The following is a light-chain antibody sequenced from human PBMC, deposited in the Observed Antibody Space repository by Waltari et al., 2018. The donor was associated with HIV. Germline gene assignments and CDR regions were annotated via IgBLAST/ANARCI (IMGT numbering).Light chain of an antibody. CDR2: GTS. Sequence: DVHMTQSPSSLSASVGDRVTITCRASQPISNSLACYQQKPGKAPKPLVYGTSRLESGVPSRFSGSGSGTDYTLTISSLQPEDFASYYCQQYYSIPNTFGQGTKLEIK. CDR3: QQYYSIPNT. J-gene: IGKJ2*01. CDR1: QPISNS. V-gene: IGKV1-NL1*01.